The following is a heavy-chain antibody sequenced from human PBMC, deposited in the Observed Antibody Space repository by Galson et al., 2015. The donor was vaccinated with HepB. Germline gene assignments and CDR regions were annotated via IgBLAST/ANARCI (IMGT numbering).Heavy chain of an antibody. CDR3: ARDLYGSYGPPYYYYYGMDV. CDR1: GFTVSSNY. D-gene: IGHD1-26*01. Sequence: SLRLSCAASGFTVSSNYMSWVRQAPGKGLEWVSVIYSGGSTYYADSVKGRFTISRDNSKNTLYLQMNSLRAEDTAVYYCARDLYGSYGPPYYYYYGMDVWGQGTTVTVSS. J-gene: IGHJ6*02. CDR2: IYSGGST. V-gene: IGHV3-53*01.